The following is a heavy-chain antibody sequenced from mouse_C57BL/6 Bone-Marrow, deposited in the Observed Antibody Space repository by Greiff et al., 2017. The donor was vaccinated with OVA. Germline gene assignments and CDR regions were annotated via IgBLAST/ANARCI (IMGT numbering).Heavy chain of an antibody. J-gene: IGHJ1*03. CDR2: IYPRSGNT. Sequence: QVQLQQSGAELARPGASVKLSCKASGYTFTSYVISWVKQRTGQGLEWIGEIYPRSGNTYYNEKFKGKATLTADKYSSTAYMELRSLTSEDSAVYFCASLYDSWYFDVWGTGTTVTVSS. D-gene: IGHD2-3*01. CDR1: GYTFTSYV. V-gene: IGHV1-81*01. CDR3: ASLYDSWYFDV.